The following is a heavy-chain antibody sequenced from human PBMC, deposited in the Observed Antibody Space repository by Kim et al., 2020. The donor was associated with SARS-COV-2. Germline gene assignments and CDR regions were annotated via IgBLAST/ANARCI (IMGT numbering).Heavy chain of an antibody. CDR3: ARAGGPYYYDSSGYYPYYFDY. CDR2: IYYSGSN. D-gene: IGHD3-22*01. V-gene: IGHV4-31*03. Sequence: SETLSLTCTVSGDSISSGGYYWSWIRQHPGKGLEWIGYIYYSGSNYYNPSLKSRVTISVDTSKNQFSLKLSSVTAADTAVYYCARAGGPYYYDSSGYYPYYFDYWGQGTLVTVSS. J-gene: IGHJ4*02. CDR1: GDSISSGGYY.